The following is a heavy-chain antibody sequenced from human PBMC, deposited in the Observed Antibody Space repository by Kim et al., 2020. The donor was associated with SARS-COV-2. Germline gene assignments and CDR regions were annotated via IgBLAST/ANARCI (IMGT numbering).Heavy chain of an antibody. V-gene: IGHV4-61*02. J-gene: IGHJ4*02. CDR2: IYTSGST. CDR3: ARAPYCGGDCPPDY. CDR1: GGSISSGSYY. Sequence: SETLSLTCTVSGGSISSGSYYWSWIRQPAGKGLEWIGRIYTSGSTNYNPSLKSRVTISVDTSKNQFSLKLSSVTAADTAVYYCARAPYCGGDCPPDYWGQGTLVTVSS. D-gene: IGHD2-21*02.